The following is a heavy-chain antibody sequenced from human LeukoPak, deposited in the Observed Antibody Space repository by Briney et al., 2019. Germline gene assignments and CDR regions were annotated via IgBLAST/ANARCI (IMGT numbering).Heavy chain of an antibody. Sequence: LGESLKISCKGSGYSFTSYWIGWVRQMPGKGLEWMGIIYPGVSDTRYSPSFQGQVTISADKSISTAYLQWSSLKASDTAMYYCARSIAVAEAYYFDYWGQGTLVTVSS. CDR1: GYSFTSYW. J-gene: IGHJ4*02. CDR3: ARSIAVAEAYYFDY. D-gene: IGHD6-19*01. CDR2: IYPGVSDT. V-gene: IGHV5-51*01.